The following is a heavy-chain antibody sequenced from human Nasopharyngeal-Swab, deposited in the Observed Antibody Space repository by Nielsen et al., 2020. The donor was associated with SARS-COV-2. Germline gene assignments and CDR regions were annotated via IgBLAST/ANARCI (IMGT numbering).Heavy chain of an antibody. CDR3: AKDPRVRVVAALNWFDP. J-gene: IGHJ5*02. CDR2: ISYDGSNK. Sequence: GESLKISCAASGFTFSSYAMHWVRPAPGKGLEWVAVISYDGSNKYYADSVKGRFTISRDNSKNTLYLQMNSLRAEDTAVYYCAKDPRVRVVAALNWFDPWGQGTLVTVSS. CDR1: GFTFSSYA. V-gene: IGHV3-30-3*01. D-gene: IGHD2-15*01.